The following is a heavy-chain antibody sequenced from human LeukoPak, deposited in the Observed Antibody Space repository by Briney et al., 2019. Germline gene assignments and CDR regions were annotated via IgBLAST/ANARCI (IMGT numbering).Heavy chain of an antibody. CDR3: ASHPWTLQSFFDY. V-gene: IGHV4-39*01. CDR1: GGSISSGGYY. CDR2: IYYSGST. Sequence: PSQTLSLTCTVSGGSISSGGYYWSWIRQPPGKGLEWIGSIYYSGSTYYNPSLKSRVTISVDTSKNQFSLKLSSVTAADTAVYYCASHPWTLQSFFDYWGQGTLVTVSS. J-gene: IGHJ4*02. D-gene: IGHD3/OR15-3a*01.